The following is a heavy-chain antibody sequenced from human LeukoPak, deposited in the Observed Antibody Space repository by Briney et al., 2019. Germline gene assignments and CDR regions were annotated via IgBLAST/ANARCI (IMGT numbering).Heavy chain of an antibody. CDR3: ARDQGSTATYGMDV. Sequence: SVKVSCKASGGTFSSYATSWVRQAPGQGLEWMGGIIPTLGTANYAQKFQGRVTITADESTSTAYMELSSLRSEDTAVYYCARDQGSTATYGMDVWGKGTTVTVSS. CDR1: GGTFSSYA. J-gene: IGHJ6*04. D-gene: IGHD4-17*01. V-gene: IGHV1-69*13. CDR2: IIPTLGTA.